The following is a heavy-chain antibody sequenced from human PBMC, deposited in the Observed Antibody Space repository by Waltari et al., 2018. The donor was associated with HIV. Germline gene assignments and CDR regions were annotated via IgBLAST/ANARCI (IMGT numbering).Heavy chain of an antibody. V-gene: IGHV3-74*01. CDR2: MKGDGSST. Sequence: EVQLVESGGGLVQPGGSLRLSCAASGFTFSSYWMHWVRQAPGKGLVWVSHMKGDGSSTSYAASVQGRFPSSMDNAKNTLYLQMNSLRAEDTAVYYCARVQGYSYAVNWFDPWGQGTLVTVSS. CDR3: ARVQGYSYAVNWFDP. D-gene: IGHD5-18*01. J-gene: IGHJ5*02. CDR1: GFTFSSYW.